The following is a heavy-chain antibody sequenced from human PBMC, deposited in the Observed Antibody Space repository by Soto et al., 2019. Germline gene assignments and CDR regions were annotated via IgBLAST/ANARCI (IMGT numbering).Heavy chain of an antibody. CDR1: GFTFSRYG. CDR2: ISSSTSYV. Sequence: GGSLRLSCAASGFTFSRYGMNWLRQAPGKGLEWVASISSSTSYVYYADSVKGRFSTSRDNAKNILYLEMYGLRTEDTAVYYCARDPSEGRVGNWFESWGQGTLVTVSS. V-gene: IGHV3-21*06. CDR3: ARDPSEGRVGNWFES. J-gene: IGHJ5*01. D-gene: IGHD2-2*01.